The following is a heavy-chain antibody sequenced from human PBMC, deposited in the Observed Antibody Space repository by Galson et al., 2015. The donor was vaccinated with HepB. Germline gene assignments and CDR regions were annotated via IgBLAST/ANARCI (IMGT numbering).Heavy chain of an antibody. V-gene: IGHV3-9*01. Sequence: SLRLSCAASGFTFDDYAMHWVRQAPGKGLEWVSGISWNSGSIGYADSVKGRFTISRDNAKNSLYLQMNSLRAEDTAVYFCARGRGFLIDYWGQGTLVSVAS. J-gene: IGHJ4*02. CDR3: ARGRGFLIDY. D-gene: IGHD3-3*01. CDR2: ISWNSGSI. CDR1: GFTFDDYA.